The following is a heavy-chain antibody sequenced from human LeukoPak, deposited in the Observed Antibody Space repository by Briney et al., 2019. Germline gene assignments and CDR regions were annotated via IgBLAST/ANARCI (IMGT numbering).Heavy chain of an antibody. V-gene: IGHV3-48*04. CDR1: GFTFSSYS. J-gene: IGHJ6*02. CDR2: ISSSSSTI. CDR3: ARDGIYYYYGMDV. Sequence: GGSLRLSCAASGFTFSSYSMNWVRQALGKGLEWVSYISSSSSTIYYADFVKGRFTISRDNAKNSLYLQMNSLRAEDTAVYYCARDGIYYYYGMDVWGQGTTVTVSS.